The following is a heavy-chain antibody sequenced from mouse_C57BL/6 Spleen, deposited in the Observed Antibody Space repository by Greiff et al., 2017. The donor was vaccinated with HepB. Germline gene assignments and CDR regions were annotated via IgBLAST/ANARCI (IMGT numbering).Heavy chain of an antibody. CDR2: ISSGSSTI. J-gene: IGHJ4*01. D-gene: IGHD2-5*01. V-gene: IGHV5-17*01. Sequence: VQLKESGGGLVKPGGSLKLSCAASGFTFSDYGMHWVRQAPEKGLEWVAYISSGSSTIYYADTVKGRFTISRDNAKNTLFLQMTSLRSEDTAMYYCARDYSNFYAMDYWGQGTSVTVSS. CDR1: GFTFSDYG. CDR3: ARDYSNFYAMDY.